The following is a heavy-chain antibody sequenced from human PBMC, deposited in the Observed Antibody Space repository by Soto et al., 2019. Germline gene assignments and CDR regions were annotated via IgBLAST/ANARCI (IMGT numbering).Heavy chain of an antibody. CDR2: IWFDGSNK. V-gene: IGHV3-33*01. J-gene: IGHJ4*02. CDR1: GFTSSDHG. CDR3: ARDSDLLSDFDY. D-gene: IGHD3-9*01. Sequence: QVQLVESGGGVVQPGRSLRLSCATSGFTSSDHGIHWVRQAPGKGLEWVAVIWFDGSNKYYADSVKGRFTISRDNSKNTVFLQMNSLRAEDTAVYYCARDSDLLSDFDYWGQGTLVTVSS.